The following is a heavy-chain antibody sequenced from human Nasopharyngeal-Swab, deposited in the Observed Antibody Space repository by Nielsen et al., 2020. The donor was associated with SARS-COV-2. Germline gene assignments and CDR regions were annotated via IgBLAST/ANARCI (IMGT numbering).Heavy chain of an antibody. CDR1: GFTFSIYT. CDR3: TRDTPAMFVY. J-gene: IGHJ4*02. CDR2: ISSSGDYI. Sequence: GGSLRLSCAASGFTFSIYTMNWVRQAPGKGLEWVSAISSSGDYIYHAASVKGRFTISRDNAKNSLYLQMNSLRAEDTAVYYCTRDTPAMFVYWGQGTLVTVSS. V-gene: IGHV3-21*01.